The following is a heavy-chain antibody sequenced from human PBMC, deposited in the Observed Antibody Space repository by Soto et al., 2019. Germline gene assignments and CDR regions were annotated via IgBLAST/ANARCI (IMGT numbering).Heavy chain of an antibody. CDR1: GYSFTSYG. CDR2: IDPSDSYT. CDR3: ARQALGLSAGMDV. V-gene: IGHV5-10-1*01. J-gene: IGHJ6*02. Sequence: GESMKICCKGSGYSFTSYGISWVRQMPGKGLEWMGRIDPSDSYTNYSPSFQGHVTISADKSISTAYLQWSSLKASDTAMYHCARQALGLSAGMDVWGQGTTVTVSS. D-gene: IGHD2-21*02.